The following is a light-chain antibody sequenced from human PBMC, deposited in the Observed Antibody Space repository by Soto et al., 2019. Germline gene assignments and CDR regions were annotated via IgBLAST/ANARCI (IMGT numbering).Light chain of an antibody. J-gene: IGLJ1*01. V-gene: IGLV2-11*01. CDR3: CSYTGNKVFV. CDR2: DVS. CDR1: TIGAHSF. Sequence: QSALTQPSSLSGSPGQSVTISCTGPTIGAHSFVSWYQDRPDKVPKLLIYDVSQRPSGIPDRFSGSRSANTASLNISGLQADDAAAYYCCSYTGNKVFVFGTGTKVTVL.